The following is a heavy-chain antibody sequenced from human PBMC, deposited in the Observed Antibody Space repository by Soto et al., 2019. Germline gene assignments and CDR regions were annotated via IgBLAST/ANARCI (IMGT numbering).Heavy chain of an antibody. J-gene: IGHJ6*02. CDR3: ARDLSAATGPHYYYYYGMDV. V-gene: IGHV1-46*01. CDR1: GYTFTSYY. Sequence: ASVKVSCKASGYTFTSYYMHWVRQAPGQGLEWMGIINPSGGSTSYAQKFQGRVTMTRDTSTSTVYMELSSLRSEDTAVYYCARDLSAATGPHYYYYYGMDVWGQGTTVTVSS. CDR2: INPSGGST. D-gene: IGHD6-13*01.